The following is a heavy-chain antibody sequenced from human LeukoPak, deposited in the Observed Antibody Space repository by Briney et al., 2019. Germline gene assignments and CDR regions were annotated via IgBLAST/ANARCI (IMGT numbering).Heavy chain of an antibody. V-gene: IGHV3-11*06. CDR1: GFTFSDYF. D-gene: IGHD3-3*01. Sequence: PGGSLRLSCATSGFTFSDYFVTWIRQTPGKGLELVSYISSSSSGYTNYADSVRGRFTISRDNAKNSLFLQMNSLRTEDTAVYYCAVSATSGSIDYWGQGTLVTVSS. CDR2: ISSSSSGYT. CDR3: AVSATSGSIDY. J-gene: IGHJ4*02.